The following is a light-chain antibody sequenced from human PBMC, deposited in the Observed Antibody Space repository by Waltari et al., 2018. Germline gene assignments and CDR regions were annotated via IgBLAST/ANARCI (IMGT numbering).Light chain of an antibody. V-gene: IGKV3-15*01. J-gene: IGKJ4*01. Sequence: VLLTQSPASLSVSPGDTVILSCRASHSVRTNLVWYQQKAGQAPRTLIYGASTMASGVPSRCSGGGSATDFTLIISSLQSEDAAVYFCQLYYVWPPITFGGGTKLEI. CDR1: HSVRTN. CDR3: QLYYVWPPIT. CDR2: GAS.